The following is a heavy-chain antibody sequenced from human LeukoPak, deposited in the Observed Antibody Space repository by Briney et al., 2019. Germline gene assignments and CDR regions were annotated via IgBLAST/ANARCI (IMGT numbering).Heavy chain of an antibody. V-gene: IGHV3-7*01. Sequence: GGSLRLSCAASGFTFSSYGMSWVRQAPGKGLEWVANIKQDGSEKYYVDSVKGRFTISRDNAKNSLYLQMNSLRAEDTAVYYCASRTYYDFWSGYSPFDYWGQGTLVTVSS. D-gene: IGHD3-3*01. J-gene: IGHJ4*02. CDR1: GFTFSSYG. CDR2: IKQDGSEK. CDR3: ASRTYYDFWSGYSPFDY.